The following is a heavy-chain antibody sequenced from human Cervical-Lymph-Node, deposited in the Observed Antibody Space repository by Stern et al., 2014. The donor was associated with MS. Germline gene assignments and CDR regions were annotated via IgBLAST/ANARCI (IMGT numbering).Heavy chain of an antibody. CDR3: ARDKEYNYGYDSHYAMDV. CDR1: GGSISSYY. CDR2: IYHSGGT. V-gene: IGHV4-59*12. D-gene: IGHD5-18*01. J-gene: IGHJ6*02. Sequence: VHLVESGPGLVKPSETLSLTCTVSGGSISSYYWSWIRQPPGKGLEWIGYIYHSGGTNYNPSLKSRVTISIDTSKNQFSLRLSSVTAADTAVYYCARDKEYNYGYDSHYAMDVWGQGTTVAVSS.